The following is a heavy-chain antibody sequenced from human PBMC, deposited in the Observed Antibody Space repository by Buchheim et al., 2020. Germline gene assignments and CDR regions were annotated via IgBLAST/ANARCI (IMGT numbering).Heavy chain of an antibody. D-gene: IGHD2-15*01. J-gene: IGHJ4*02. CDR1: GYTFNSYW. CDR3: ARGGGGYCSGGSCVFFDY. CDR2: MNPSGGSP. V-gene: IGHV1-46*02. Sequence: QVQLVQSGAEVRKPGASLKVSCQTSGYTFNSYWIHWVRQAPGQGLEWMGIMNPSGGSPVYAQQFQGRVAMTPDRSTSTGYIELSSLRVDDTATYYCARGGGGYCSGGSCVFFDYWGQGTL.